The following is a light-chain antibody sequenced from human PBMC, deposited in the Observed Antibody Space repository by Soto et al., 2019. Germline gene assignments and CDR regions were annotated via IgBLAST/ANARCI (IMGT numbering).Light chain of an antibody. V-gene: IGLV1-40*01. Sequence: QSVLTQPPSVSGAPGQRVTISCTGSSSNIGAGYDVHWYQQLPGTAPKLLIYGNSNRPSGVPDRFSGSESGTSASLAITGLRAQYEGDYYCQSYDSSLSGNYVFGTGTKLTVL. CDR1: SSNIGAGYD. CDR2: GNS. CDR3: QSYDSSLSGNYV. J-gene: IGLJ1*01.